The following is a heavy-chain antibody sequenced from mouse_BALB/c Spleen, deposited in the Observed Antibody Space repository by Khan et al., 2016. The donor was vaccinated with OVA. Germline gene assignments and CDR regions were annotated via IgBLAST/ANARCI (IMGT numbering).Heavy chain of an antibody. Sequence: QVQLQQPGAELARPGASVKLSCKASGYTFTAYYINWVKQRTGQGLEWIGEISPGSGDTYYNERIKGKATLTADKSSSTAYMQLSSLTSEASVVYFCARRNYFGYTFAYWGQGTLVTVSA. V-gene: IGHV1-77*01. CDR2: ISPGSGDT. CDR3: ARRNYFGYTFAY. J-gene: IGHJ3*01. D-gene: IGHD1-2*01. CDR1: GYTFTAYY.